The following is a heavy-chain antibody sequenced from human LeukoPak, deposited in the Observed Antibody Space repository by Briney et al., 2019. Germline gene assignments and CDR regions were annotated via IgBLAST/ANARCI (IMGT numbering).Heavy chain of an antibody. D-gene: IGHD4-23*01. CDR3: ARHPGKVTNDWYFDL. CDR2: INPNSGGT. V-gene: IGHV1-2*06. Sequence: ASVKVSCKASGYTFTGYYMHWVRQAPGQGLEWMGRINPNSGGTNYAQKFRGRVTMTRDTSITTAYMELSRLSSDDTAVYYCARHPGKVTNDWYFDLWGRGTLVTVSS. CDR1: GYTFTGYY. J-gene: IGHJ2*01.